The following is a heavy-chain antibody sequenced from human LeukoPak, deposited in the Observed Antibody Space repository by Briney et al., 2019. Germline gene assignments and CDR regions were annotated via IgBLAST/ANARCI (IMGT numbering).Heavy chain of an antibody. J-gene: IGHJ4*02. V-gene: IGHV3-48*02. CDR2: ISSSSSTI. CDR3: ARDLAVSDY. Sequence: GGSLRLSCAASGFTFSSYWMSWVRQAPGKGLEWVSYISSSSSTIYYADSVKGRFTISRDNAKNSLYLQMSSLRDEDTAMYYCARDLAVSDYWGQGTLVTVSS. CDR1: GFTFSSYW.